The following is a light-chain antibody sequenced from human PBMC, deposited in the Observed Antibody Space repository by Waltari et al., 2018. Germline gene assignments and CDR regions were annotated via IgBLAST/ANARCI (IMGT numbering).Light chain of an antibody. CDR3: CSYGGRTTI. V-gene: IGLV2-23*01. CDR1: SNNFGNYYL. J-gene: IGLJ2*01. Sequence: QSALTQPASVSGSPGQSITIPCTGGSNNFGNYYLISWYQQHPGKPPKLVIFEGSKRPSGVSDRFSGSHSDNSASLTISGLQAEDEADYYCCSYGGRTTIFGGGTRLTVL. CDR2: EGS.